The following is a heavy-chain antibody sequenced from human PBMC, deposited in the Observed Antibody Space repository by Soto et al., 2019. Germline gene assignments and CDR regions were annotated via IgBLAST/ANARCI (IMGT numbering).Heavy chain of an antibody. Sequence: EVQLVESGGGLVQPGGSLRLSRAASGFTFSSYSMNWVRQAPGKGLEWVSYISSSRSTIYYADSVKGRFTISRDNAKNSLYLQMNSLRAEDTAVYYCARDCPGSSTTCYGNEGFDSWGQGNLVTVSS. V-gene: IGHV3-48*01. D-gene: IGHD2-2*01. CDR3: ARDCPGSSTTCYGNEGFDS. CDR1: GFTFSSYS. J-gene: IGHJ5*01. CDR2: ISSSRSTI.